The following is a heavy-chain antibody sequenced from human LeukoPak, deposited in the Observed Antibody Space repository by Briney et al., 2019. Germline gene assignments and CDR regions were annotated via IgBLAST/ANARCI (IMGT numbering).Heavy chain of an antibody. J-gene: IGHJ6*03. D-gene: IGHD2-2*01. CDR1: GFTFSSYT. CDR2: ISYDGGNN. V-gene: IGHV3-30-3*01. Sequence: GGSLRLSCAASGFTFSSYTMHWVRQAPGKGLEWVALISYDGGNNYYADSVKGRFTISRDNSKNTLYLQMNSLRAEDTAVYYCARARRPYCSSTSCSPYYYYYMDVWGKGTTVTVSS. CDR3: ARARRPYCSSTSCSPYYYYYMDV.